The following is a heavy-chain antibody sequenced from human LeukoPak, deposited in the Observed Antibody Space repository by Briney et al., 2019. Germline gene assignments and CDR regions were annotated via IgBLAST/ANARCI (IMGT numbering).Heavy chain of an antibody. D-gene: IGHD6-13*01. CDR3: ARAGIAAAGTLDY. CDR1: GYTFTSYA. CDR2: INAGNGNT. Sequence: GASVKVSCKASGYTFTSYAMHWVRQAPGQRLEWMGRINAGNGNTKYSQKFQGRVTITADESTSTAYMELSSLRSEDTAVYYCARAGIAAAGTLDYWGQGTLVTVSS. J-gene: IGHJ4*02. V-gene: IGHV1-3*01.